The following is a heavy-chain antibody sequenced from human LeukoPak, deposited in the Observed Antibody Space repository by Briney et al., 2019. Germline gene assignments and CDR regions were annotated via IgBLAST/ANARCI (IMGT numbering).Heavy chain of an antibody. Sequence: ASVKVSCKASGYTFTSHDINWVRQATGQGLEWMGWMNPNSGNTGYAQKFQGRVTITRNTSISTAYMELSSLRSEDTAVYYCARGPDILTGYYDAFDIWGQGTMVTVSS. CDR2: MNPNSGNT. D-gene: IGHD3-9*01. CDR3: ARGPDILTGYYDAFDI. V-gene: IGHV1-8*03. CDR1: GYTFTSHD. J-gene: IGHJ3*02.